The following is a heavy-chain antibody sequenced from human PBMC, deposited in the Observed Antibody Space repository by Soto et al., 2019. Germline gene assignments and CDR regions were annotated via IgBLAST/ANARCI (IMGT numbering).Heavy chain of an antibody. CDR3: GILEGMATTSYYIHY. CDR1: GGSVSSSSYY. Sequence: SETLSLTCTVSGGSVSSSSYYWGWVRQPPGKGLEWIGSVYYSGSTYYNPSLESRVTISVDKSKNQFSLKLMSLSAADTAVYYCGILEGMATTSYYIHYCGQAALVSVST. D-gene: IGHD1-1*01. V-gene: IGHV4-39*01. CDR2: VYYSGST. J-gene: IGHJ4*02.